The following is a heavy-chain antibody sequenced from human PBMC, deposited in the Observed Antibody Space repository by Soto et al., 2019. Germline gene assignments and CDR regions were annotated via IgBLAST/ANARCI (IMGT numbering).Heavy chain of an antibody. D-gene: IGHD5-18*01. CDR3: AHSETWIQLWRPFDY. CDR1: GFSLSTSGVG. V-gene: IGHV2-5*02. Sequence: QITLKESGPTLVKPTQTLTLTCTFSGFSLSTSGVGVGWIRQPPGKALEWLALIYWDDDKRYSPSVKSRLTITKDTSKNQVVLTMTNMDPVDTATYYCAHSETWIQLWRPFDYWGQGTLVTVSS. J-gene: IGHJ4*02. CDR2: IYWDDDK.